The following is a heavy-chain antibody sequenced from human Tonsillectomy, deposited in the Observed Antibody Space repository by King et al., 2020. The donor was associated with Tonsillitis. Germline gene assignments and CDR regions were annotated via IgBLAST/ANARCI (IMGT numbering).Heavy chain of an antibody. V-gene: IGHV3-21*01. CDR3: VRGGAATGVDAFDI. J-gene: IGHJ3*02. D-gene: IGHD2-15*01. CDR2: ISSSSNYI. CDR1: GFTFSDYS. Sequence: EVQLVESGGGLVKPGGSLRLSCAGSGFTFSDYSMNWVRQAPGKGLEWVSCISSSSNYIYYVDSVKGRFTISRDNAKNSLYLQMNSLRAEDTAVYYCVRGGAATGVDAFDIWGQGTMVSVSS.